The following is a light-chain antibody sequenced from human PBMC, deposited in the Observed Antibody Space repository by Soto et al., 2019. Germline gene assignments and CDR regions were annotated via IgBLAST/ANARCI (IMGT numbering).Light chain of an antibody. CDR1: SSDVGGYNY. J-gene: IGLJ1*01. CDR3: SSYAGSNNYV. CDR2: EVS. V-gene: IGLV2-8*01. Sequence: QSVLTQPPSASGSPGQSVTISCTGTSSDVGGYNYVSWYQQHPGKAPKLMIYEVSERPSGVPDRFSGSKSGNTASLTVSGLQAGDEADYYCSSYAGSNNYVFGTGTKVTVL.